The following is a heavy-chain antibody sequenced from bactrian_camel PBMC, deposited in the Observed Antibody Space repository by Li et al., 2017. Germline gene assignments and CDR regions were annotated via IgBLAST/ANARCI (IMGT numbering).Heavy chain of an antibody. D-gene: IGHD6*01. CDR3: AATGDDGSCRDWQNPREFSY. Sequence: HVQLVESGGGSVEAGGSLRLSCATNAAVFSDNCFAWFRQLPGREREGVATITTGTGNTDYADSVKGRFTISQDGAENTVYLQMNGLKPEDSAVYYCAATGDDGSCRDWQNPREFSYWGQGTQVTVS. V-gene: IGHV3S1*01. CDR2: ITTGTGNT. CDR1: AAVFSDNC. J-gene: IGHJ4*01.